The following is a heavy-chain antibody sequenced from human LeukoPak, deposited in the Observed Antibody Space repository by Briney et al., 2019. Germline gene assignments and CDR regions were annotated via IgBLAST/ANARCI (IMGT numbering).Heavy chain of an antibody. Sequence: ASVKVSCKASGYTFTSYYMHWVRQAPGQGLEWMGIINPSGGSTSYAQKFQGGVTMTRDMSTSTVYMELSSLRSEDTAVYYCARGIMITFGGVIVPHDYWGQGTLATVSS. V-gene: IGHV1-46*01. CDR3: ARGIMITFGGVIVPHDY. D-gene: IGHD3-16*02. CDR1: GYTFTSYY. J-gene: IGHJ4*02. CDR2: INPSGGST.